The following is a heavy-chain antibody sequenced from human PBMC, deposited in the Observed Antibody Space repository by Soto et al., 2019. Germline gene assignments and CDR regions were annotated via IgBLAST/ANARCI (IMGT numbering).Heavy chain of an antibody. Sequence: PSETLSLICSVSGGSISTYYWSWIRQPPGKGLEWIGYIYYTGTTNYNPSLKSRVTMSVDTSKNQFSLKLSSVTAADTAVYYCARDRWLDPWGQGTLVTVSS. CDR2: IYYTGTT. J-gene: IGHJ5*02. CDR1: GGSISTYY. CDR3: ARDRWLDP. V-gene: IGHV4-59*01.